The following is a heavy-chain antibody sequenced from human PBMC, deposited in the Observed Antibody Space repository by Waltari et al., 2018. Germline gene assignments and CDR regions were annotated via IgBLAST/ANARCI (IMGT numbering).Heavy chain of an antibody. J-gene: IGHJ4*02. D-gene: IGHD5-12*01. V-gene: IGHV4-38-2*02. CDR1: GLSITGGYY. CDR3: ARDPIPGYAYRSDY. CDR2: TFHSGNT. Sequence: QVQLQESGPGLGKPSETLSLICTVSGLSITGGYYWGWIRQPPGKGLEWIGSTFHSGNTYYTPSRKSRVTMSVDTSENQFSLRLSAVTAADTAVYYCARDPIPGYAYRSDYWGQGTLVTVSS.